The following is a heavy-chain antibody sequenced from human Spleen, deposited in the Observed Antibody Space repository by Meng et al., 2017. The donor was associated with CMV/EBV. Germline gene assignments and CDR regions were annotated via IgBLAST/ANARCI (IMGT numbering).Heavy chain of an antibody. CDR3: ARYAWHSMMPFDY. V-gene: IGHV4-34*01. J-gene: IGHJ4*02. D-gene: IGHD3-22*01. CDR1: GWSFIGYY. CDR2: INHSGST. Sequence: QSQQQQCGGGRLKTSETLYLARAGDGWSFIGYYGIWIRQPPGKGLEWIGEINHSGSTNYNPSLKSRVTISRDTSKNQFSLKLSSVTAADTAVYYCARYAWHSMMPFDYWGQGTLVTVSS.